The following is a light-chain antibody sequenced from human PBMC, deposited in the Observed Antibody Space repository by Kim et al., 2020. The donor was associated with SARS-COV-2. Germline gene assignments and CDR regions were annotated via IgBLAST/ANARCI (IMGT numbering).Light chain of an antibody. J-gene: IGLJ1*01. Sequence: APGETARITCGGDNIGSKSVHCYQQKPGQAPVLVIYYNSVRPSGIPERFSGSNSGNTATLTISRVEAGDEADFYCQVWDNNSVHYVFGTGTKVTVL. CDR2: YNS. V-gene: IGLV3-21*04. CDR3: QVWDNNSVHYV. CDR1: NIGSKS.